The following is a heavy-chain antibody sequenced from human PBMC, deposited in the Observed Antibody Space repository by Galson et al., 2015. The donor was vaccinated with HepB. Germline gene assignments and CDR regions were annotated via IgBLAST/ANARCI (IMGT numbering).Heavy chain of an antibody. CDR2: ISYDGSKK. J-gene: IGHJ4*02. V-gene: IGHV3-30*04. D-gene: IGHD6-13*01. Sequence: SLRLSCAASGFTFSSYAMHWVRQAPGKGLEWVAVISYDGSKKYYADSVKGRFTISRDNSKNTLYLQMNSLRTEDTAVFYCARDSGVDSSWEYYFDYWGQGTLVTVSS. CDR3: ARDSGVDSSWEYYFDY. CDR1: GFTFSSYA.